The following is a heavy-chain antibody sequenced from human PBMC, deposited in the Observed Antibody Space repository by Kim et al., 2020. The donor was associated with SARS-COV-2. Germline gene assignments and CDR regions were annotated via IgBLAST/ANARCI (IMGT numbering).Heavy chain of an antibody. Sequence: SDTRYSPSFQGQVTISADKSISTAYLQWSSLKASDTAMYYCARLTTIPDYWGQGTLVTVSS. D-gene: IGHD4-4*01. V-gene: IGHV5-51*01. J-gene: IGHJ4*02. CDR2: SDT. CDR3: ARLTTIPDY.